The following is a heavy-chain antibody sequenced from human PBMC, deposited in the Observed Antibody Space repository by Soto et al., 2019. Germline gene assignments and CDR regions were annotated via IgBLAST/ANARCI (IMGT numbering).Heavy chain of an antibody. V-gene: IGHV3-7*05. CDR1: GFTFSSYW. CDR2: IKQDGSEK. Sequence: GGSLRLSCAASGFTFSSYWMSWVRQAPGKGLEWVANIKQDGSEKYYVDSVKGRFTISRDNAKNSLYLQMNSLRAEDTAVYYCARVGRYFDWLSDTYYSYGMDVWGQGTTVTVSS. D-gene: IGHD3-9*01. J-gene: IGHJ6*02. CDR3: ARVGRYFDWLSDTYYSYGMDV.